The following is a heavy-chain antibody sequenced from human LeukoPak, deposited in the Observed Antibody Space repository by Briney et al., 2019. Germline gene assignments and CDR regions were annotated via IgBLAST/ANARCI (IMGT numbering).Heavy chain of an antibody. CDR2: IYSDGSGT. CDR3: ANWGSAFDI. J-gene: IGHJ3*02. V-gene: IGHV3-74*01. D-gene: IGHD7-27*01. CDR1: GFTFSKYW. Sequence: PGRSLRLSCAASGFTFSKYWMHWVRQAPGKGLVWVSRIYSDGSGTSYADSVKGRFTISRDNAKNTLFLQMNSLGAEDTAVYYCANWGSAFDIWGQGTMVIVSS.